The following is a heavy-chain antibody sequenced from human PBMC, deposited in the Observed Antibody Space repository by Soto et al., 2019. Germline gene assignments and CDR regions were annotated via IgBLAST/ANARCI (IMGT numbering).Heavy chain of an antibody. CDR2: ISYDGSNK. CDR3: ARALVVVAATAALRPYYYGMDV. D-gene: IGHD2-15*01. V-gene: IGHV3-30-3*01. Sequence: QVQLVESGGGVVQPGRSLRLSCAASGFTFSSYAMHWVRQAPGKGLEWVAVISYDGSNKYYADSVKGRFTISRDNSKNTLYLQMNSLRAEDTAVYYCARALVVVAATAALRPYYYGMDVWGQGTTVTVSS. CDR1: GFTFSSYA. J-gene: IGHJ6*02.